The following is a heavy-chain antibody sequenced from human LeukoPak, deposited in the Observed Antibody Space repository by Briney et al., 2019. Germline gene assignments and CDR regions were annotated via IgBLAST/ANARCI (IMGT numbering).Heavy chain of an antibody. D-gene: IGHD3-22*01. CDR1: GYTFTGYY. J-gene: IGHJ4*02. CDR2: INPNSDDT. V-gene: IGHV1-2*02. Sequence: GASVEVSCKASGYTFTGYYMHWVRQAPGQGLEWMGWINPNSDDTNYAQKFQGRVTMTRDTSISTAYMELSRLRSDDTAVYYCARDPTSSDSSDYWGQGTLVTVAS. CDR3: ARDPTSSDSSDY.